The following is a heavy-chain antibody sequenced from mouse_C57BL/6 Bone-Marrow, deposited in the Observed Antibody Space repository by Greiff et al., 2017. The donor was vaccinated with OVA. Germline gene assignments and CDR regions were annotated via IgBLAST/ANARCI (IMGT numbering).Heavy chain of an antibody. V-gene: IGHV5-17*01. CDR1: GFTFSDYG. CDR3: ARNLLWLRRAMDY. Sequence: EVKLMESGGGLVKPGGSLKLSCAASGFTFSDYGMHWVRQAPEKGLEWVAYISSGSSTIYYADTVKGRFTISRDNAKNTLFLQMTSLRSEDTAMYYCARNLLWLRRAMDYWGQGTSVTVSS. CDR2: ISSGSSTI. J-gene: IGHJ4*01. D-gene: IGHD2-9*01.